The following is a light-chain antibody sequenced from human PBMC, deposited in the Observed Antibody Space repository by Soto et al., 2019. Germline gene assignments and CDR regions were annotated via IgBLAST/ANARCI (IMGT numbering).Light chain of an antibody. Sequence: VLTQSPGTLSSSPGERATLSCRASQSVTSNYLAWYQQKRGQAPRLLIWGASIRATDLPDRFSGGGSGTDFTLTISRLEAEDSAVYYCQQYGSSPGTFGQGTKVDIK. CDR1: QSVTSNY. V-gene: IGKV3-20*01. CDR3: QQYGSSPGT. J-gene: IGKJ1*01. CDR2: GAS.